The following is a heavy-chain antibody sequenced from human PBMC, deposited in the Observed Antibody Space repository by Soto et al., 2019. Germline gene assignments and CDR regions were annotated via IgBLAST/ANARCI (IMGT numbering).Heavy chain of an antibody. CDR1: GYSFTSYW. D-gene: IGHD1-26*01. CDR3: ARVPHRIMGAGEVNYYYGMDV. V-gene: IGHV5-51*01. Sequence: PGEPRKISCQGSGYSFTSYWIGWVRQMPGKGLEWMCIIYPGDSDTSYSPPFQGQVTISADKSISNAYLQWSSLKASDTAMYYCARVPHRIMGAGEVNYYYGMDVWGQGTTVTVSS. J-gene: IGHJ6*01. CDR2: IYPGDSDT.